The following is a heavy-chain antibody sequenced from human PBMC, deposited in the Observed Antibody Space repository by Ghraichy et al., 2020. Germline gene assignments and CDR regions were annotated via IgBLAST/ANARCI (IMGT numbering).Heavy chain of an antibody. CDR2: IYYSGST. CDR3: ARDYYDSSGYYDSSVIDY. D-gene: IGHD3-22*01. CDR1: GGSISSSSYY. V-gene: IGHV4-39*02. J-gene: IGHJ4*02. Sequence: SETLSLTCTVSGGSISSSSYYWGRIRQPPGKGLEWIGSIYYSGSTYYNPSLKSRVTISVDTSKNQFSLKLSSVTAADTAVYYCARDYYDSSGYYDSSVIDYWGQGTLVTVSS.